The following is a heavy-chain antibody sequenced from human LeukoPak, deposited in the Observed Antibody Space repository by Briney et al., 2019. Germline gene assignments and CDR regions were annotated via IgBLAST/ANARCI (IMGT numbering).Heavy chain of an antibody. CDR2: INPNSGGT. CDR1: GYTFTGYY. V-gene: IGHV1-2*02. Sequence: ASVKVSCKASGYTFTGYYMHWVRQAPGQGLEWMGWINPNSGGTNYAQKFQGRVTMTRDTSISTAYMELSRLRSDDTAVYYCARLGARGMWYYYYMDVWGKGTTVTISS. D-gene: IGHD2-21*01. CDR3: ARLGARGMWYYYYMDV. J-gene: IGHJ6*03.